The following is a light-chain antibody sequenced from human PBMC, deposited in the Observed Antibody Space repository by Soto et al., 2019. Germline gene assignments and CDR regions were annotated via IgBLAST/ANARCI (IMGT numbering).Light chain of an antibody. J-gene: IGKJ4*01. Sequence: EILLTQSPATLSLSPGERATLSCRASQSVGSSLAWYQQKPGQAPRLLIYGASNRATGIPDRFSGSGSGTDFTLTISSLEPEDFPVYYCQQRSNWPLTFGGGTKVEIK. CDR1: QSVGSS. CDR2: GAS. V-gene: IGKV3-11*01. CDR3: QQRSNWPLT.